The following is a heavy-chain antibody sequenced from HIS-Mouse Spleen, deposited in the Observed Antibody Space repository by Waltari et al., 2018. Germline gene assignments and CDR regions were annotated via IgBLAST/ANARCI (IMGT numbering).Heavy chain of an antibody. Sequence: QLQLQESGPGLVKPSETLSLTCPVSGGSISSSSYYWGWIRQPPGKGLEWIGGIYYSGSTYYNRSLKSRVTIAVDTAKNQCSLKRSSVTAADTAVYYCAREIPYSSSWYDWYFDLWGRGTLVTVSS. CDR1: GGSISSSSYY. V-gene: IGHV4-39*07. J-gene: IGHJ2*01. D-gene: IGHD6-13*01. CDR2: IYYSGST. CDR3: AREIPYSSSWYDWYFDL.